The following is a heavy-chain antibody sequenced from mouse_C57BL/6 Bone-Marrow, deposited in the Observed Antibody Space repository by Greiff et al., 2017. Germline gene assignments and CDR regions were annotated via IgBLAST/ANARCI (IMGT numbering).Heavy chain of an antibody. Sequence: EVQGVESGEGLVKPGGSLKLSCAASGFTFSSYAMSWVRQTPEKRLEWVAYISSGGDYIYYADTVKGRFTISRDNARNTLYLQMSSLKSEDTAMYYCTSALYYGYDGYAMDYWGQGTSVTVSS. J-gene: IGHJ4*01. V-gene: IGHV5-9-1*02. CDR3: TSALYYGYDGYAMDY. CDR1: GFTFSSYA. D-gene: IGHD2-2*01. CDR2: ISSGGDYI.